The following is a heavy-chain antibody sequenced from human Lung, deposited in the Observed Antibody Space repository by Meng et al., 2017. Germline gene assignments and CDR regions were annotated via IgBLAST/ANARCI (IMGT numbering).Heavy chain of an antibody. CDR3: ARGPTTMAHDFDY. CDR1: GGSFSDYY. J-gene: IGHJ4*02. V-gene: IGHV4-34*01. D-gene: IGHD4-11*01. Sequence: QVQLQPWGAGLLNPSEPLSLPCVVSGGSFSDYYWSWIRQPPGKGLEWIGEINHSGSTNYNPSLENRATISVDTSQNNLSLKLSSVTAADSAVYYCARGPTTMAHDFDYWGQGTLVTVSS. CDR2: INHSGST.